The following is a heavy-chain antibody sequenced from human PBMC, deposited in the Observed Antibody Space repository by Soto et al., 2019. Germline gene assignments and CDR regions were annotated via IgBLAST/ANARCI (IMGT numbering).Heavy chain of an antibody. Sequence: SETLSLTCTVSGGSISSGDYYWSWIRQPPGKGLEWIGYIYYSGSTYYNPSLKSRVTISVDTSKNQFSLKLSSVTAADTAVYYCARDKGGYFDWLLPGEQTYYYYGMDVWGHGTTVTVSS. CDR1: GGSISSGDYY. D-gene: IGHD3-9*01. CDR3: ARDKGGYFDWLLPGEQTYYYYGMDV. J-gene: IGHJ6*02. CDR2: IYYSGST. V-gene: IGHV4-30-4*01.